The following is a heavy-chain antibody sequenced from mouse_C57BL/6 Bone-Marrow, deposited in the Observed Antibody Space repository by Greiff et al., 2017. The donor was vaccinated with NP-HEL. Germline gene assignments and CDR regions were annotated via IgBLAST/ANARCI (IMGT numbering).Heavy chain of an antibody. Sequence: QVQLQQSGPELVKPGASVKISCKASGYAFSSSWMNWVKQRPGKGLEWIGRIYPGDGDTNYNGKFKGKATLTADKSSSTAYMQLSSLTSEDSAVYFCAIGGNYEVYWGQGTTLTVSS. CDR2: IYPGDGDT. J-gene: IGHJ2*01. V-gene: IGHV1-82*01. CDR1: GYAFSSSW. D-gene: IGHD2-1*01. CDR3: AIGGNYEVY.